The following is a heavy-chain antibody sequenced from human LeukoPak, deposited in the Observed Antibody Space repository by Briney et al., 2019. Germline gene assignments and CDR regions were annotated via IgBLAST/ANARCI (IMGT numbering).Heavy chain of an antibody. J-gene: IGHJ4*02. V-gene: IGHV1-69*01. CDR1: GGTFSSYA. CDR3: AAGSSGGGNSVPLDY. D-gene: IGHD4-23*01. Sequence: GSSVKVSCKASGGTFSSYAISWVRQAPGQGLEWMGGIIPIFGTANYAQKFQGRVTITADESTSTAYMELSSRRSEDTAVYYCAAGSSGGGNSVPLDYWGQGTLVTVSS. CDR2: IIPIFGTA.